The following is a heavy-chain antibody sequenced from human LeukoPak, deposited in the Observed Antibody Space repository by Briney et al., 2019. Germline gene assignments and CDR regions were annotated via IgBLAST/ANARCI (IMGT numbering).Heavy chain of an antibody. CDR3: ARDVHSSSRVANPFDY. V-gene: IGHV4-61*02. D-gene: IGHD2-15*01. Sequence: SQTLSLTCTVSGGSISSGSYYWSWIRRPAGKGLEWVGRIYTSGSTNYNPSLKSRVTISVGTSTKHWCLTLSSVTAAVTAVYYCARDVHSSSRVANPFDYWGQGTLVTVSS. CDR2: IYTSGST. CDR1: GGSISSGSYY. J-gene: IGHJ4*02.